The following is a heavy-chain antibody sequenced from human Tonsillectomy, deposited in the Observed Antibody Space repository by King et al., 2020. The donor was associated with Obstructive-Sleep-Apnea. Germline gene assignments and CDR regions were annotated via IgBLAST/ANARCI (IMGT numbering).Heavy chain of an antibody. D-gene: IGHD3-22*01. Sequence: VQLQESGPGLVKPSQTLSLTCTVSGGSISSGDYYWTWIRQPPGKGLEWIGYIYYNGSTYYNPSLKSRVNISLDTSKNQFSLKLSSVTAADTALYYCARVSYYYDGVDAFDIWGQGTMVTVSS. CDR2: IYYNGST. CDR3: ARVSYYYDGVDAFDI. V-gene: IGHV4-30-4*01. J-gene: IGHJ3*02. CDR1: GGSISSGDYY.